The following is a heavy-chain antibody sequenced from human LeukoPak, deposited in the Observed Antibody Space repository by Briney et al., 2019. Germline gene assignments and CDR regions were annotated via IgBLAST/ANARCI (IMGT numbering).Heavy chain of an antibody. Sequence: ASETLSLTCSVSGASISSYYWHWIRHTPGKGLEWFGYISYNGNSNYNPSLRSRITMSVDTSTSQSSLKLTPVTAADTAFYYCATGDDSVTTRPHAFNIWGQGTLVTVSS. V-gene: IGHV4-59*13. D-gene: IGHD2-21*01. CDR1: GASISSYY. J-gene: IGHJ3*02. CDR2: ISYNGNS. CDR3: ATGDDSVTTRPHAFNI.